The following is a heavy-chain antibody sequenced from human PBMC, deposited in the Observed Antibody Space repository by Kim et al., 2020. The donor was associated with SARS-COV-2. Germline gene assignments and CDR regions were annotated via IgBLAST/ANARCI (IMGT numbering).Heavy chain of an antibody. CDR3: ARRITISGVPIRRYFDL. J-gene: IGHJ2*01. CDR2: IKRDGSEQ. V-gene: IGHV3-7*01. CDR1: GFTFSSYW. D-gene: IGHD3-3*01. Sequence: GGSLRLSCAASGFTFSSYWMSWVRQAPGKGLEWVANIKRDGSEQYYVDSVRGRFTISIDNANNSLYLQMNSLRAEDTAVYYCARRITISGVPIRRYFDLWGRGTLVTVSS.